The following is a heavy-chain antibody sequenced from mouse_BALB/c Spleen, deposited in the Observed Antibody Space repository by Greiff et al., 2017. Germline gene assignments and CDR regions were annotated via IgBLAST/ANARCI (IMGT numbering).Heavy chain of an antibody. CDR2: ISSGGGST. CDR3: ARQADYYYGSSDY. J-gene: IGHJ4*01. D-gene: IGHD1-1*01. CDR1: GFAFSSYD. Sequence: EVMLVESGGGLVKPGGSLKLSCAASGFAFSSYDMSWVRQTPEKRLEWVAYISSGGGSTYYPDTVKGRFTISSDNAKNTLYLQMSSLKSEDTAMYYCARQADYYYGSSDYWGQGTSVTVSS. V-gene: IGHV5-12-1*01.